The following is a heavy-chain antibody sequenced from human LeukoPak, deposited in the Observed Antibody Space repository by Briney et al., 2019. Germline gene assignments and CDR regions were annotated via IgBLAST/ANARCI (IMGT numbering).Heavy chain of an antibody. D-gene: IGHD6-19*01. J-gene: IGHJ4*02. V-gene: IGHV3-23*01. CDR2: ISASGGTP. CDR3: AKDRTAVSGYQDY. CDR1: RFXFSNYA. Sequence: GGSLRLSCAASRFXFSNYAMSWVRQAPGKGREWVSGISASGGTPNYADSVKGRFTISRDNSKNTLYLQMNSLRAEDTAVYYCAKDRTAVSGYQDYWGQGTLVTVSS.